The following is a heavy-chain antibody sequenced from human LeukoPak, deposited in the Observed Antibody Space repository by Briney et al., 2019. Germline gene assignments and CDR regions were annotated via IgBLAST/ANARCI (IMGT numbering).Heavy chain of an antibody. Sequence: GGSLRLSCAASGFTFISYWMSWVGQASGKGLEWVANIKQAGSEKYYVDSVKGRFTISRDNAKNSLHLQMNTLRAEDTAGYYCARVWGPKPDMPAINYLFYYYMDVWGKGTTVTVSS. CDR3: ARVWGPKPDMPAINYLFYYYMDV. J-gene: IGHJ6*03. CDR2: IKQAGSEK. CDR1: GFTFISYW. D-gene: IGHD5-24*01. V-gene: IGHV3-7*01.